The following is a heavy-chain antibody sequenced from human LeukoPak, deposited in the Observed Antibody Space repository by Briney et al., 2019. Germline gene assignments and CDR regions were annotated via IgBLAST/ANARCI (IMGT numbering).Heavy chain of an antibody. Sequence: SETLSLTCAVSGGSISSSNWWSWVRQPPGKGLEWIGEIYHSGSTNYNPSLKSRVTISVDKSKNQFSLKLSSVTAADTAMYYCARYRGASGYHFDYWGQGTLVTVSS. V-gene: IGHV4-4*02. CDR1: GGSISSSNW. J-gene: IGHJ4*02. D-gene: IGHD5-12*01. CDR2: IYHSGST. CDR3: ARYRGASGYHFDY.